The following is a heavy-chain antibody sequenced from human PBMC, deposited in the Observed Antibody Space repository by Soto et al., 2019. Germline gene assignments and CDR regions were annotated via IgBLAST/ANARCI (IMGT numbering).Heavy chain of an antibody. J-gene: IGHJ6*03. V-gene: IGHV1-18*01. CDR3: ARDQEAICGVVGNYYYYYYMDV. D-gene: IGHD3-3*01. CDR1: GYTFTSYG. CDR2: ISAYNGNT. Sequence: QVQLVQSGAEVKKPGASVKVSCKASGYTFTSYGITWVRQAPGQGLEWMGWISAYNGNTNYAQKLQGRVTMTRDTATSTAYMELRSLRADDTAVYYCARDQEAICGVVGNYYYYYYMDVWGKGTTVTVSS.